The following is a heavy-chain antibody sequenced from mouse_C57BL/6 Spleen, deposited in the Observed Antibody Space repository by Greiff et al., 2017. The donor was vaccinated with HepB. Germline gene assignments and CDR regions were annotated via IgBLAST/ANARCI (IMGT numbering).Heavy chain of an antibody. CDR1: GYAFSSSW. V-gene: IGHV1-82*01. J-gene: IGHJ3*01. CDR3: ARSTGTGFAY. CDR2: IYPGDGDT. Sequence: VQGVESGPELVKPGASVKISCKASGYAFSSSWMNWVKQRPGKGLEWIGRIYPGDGDTNYNGKFKGKATLTADKSSSTAYMQLSSLTSEDSAVYFCARSTGTGFAYWGQGTLVTVSA. D-gene: IGHD4-1*02.